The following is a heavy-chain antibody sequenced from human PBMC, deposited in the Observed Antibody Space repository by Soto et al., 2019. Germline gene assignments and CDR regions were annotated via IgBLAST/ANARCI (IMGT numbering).Heavy chain of an antibody. V-gene: IGHV6-1*01. CDR2: TYCRSKWYN. Sequence: SQTLSLTCAISGDIVSSNTGARNWIRQSPSRGLEWLGRTYCRSKWYNDYAPSVKGRITINPDTSSNRFSLQLNSVTPEDTAVYYCARGSAFDIWGQGTMVTVSS. CDR3: ARGSAFDI. CDR1: GDIVSSNTGA. J-gene: IGHJ3*02.